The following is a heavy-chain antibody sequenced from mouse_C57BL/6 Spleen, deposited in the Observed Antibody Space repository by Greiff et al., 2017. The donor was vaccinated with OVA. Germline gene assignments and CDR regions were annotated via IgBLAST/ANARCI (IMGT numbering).Heavy chain of an antibody. CDR2: IYPGSGST. CDR3: ARVYFDYDGGFAY. J-gene: IGHJ3*01. V-gene: IGHV1-55*01. Sequence: QVQLQQPGAELVKPGASVKMSCKASGYTFTSYWITWVKQRPGQGLEWIGDIYPGSGSTNYNEKFKSKATLTVDTSSSTAYMHLSSLTSDDSAVYYCARVYFDYDGGFAYWGQGTLVTVSA. CDR1: GYTFTSYW. D-gene: IGHD2-4*01.